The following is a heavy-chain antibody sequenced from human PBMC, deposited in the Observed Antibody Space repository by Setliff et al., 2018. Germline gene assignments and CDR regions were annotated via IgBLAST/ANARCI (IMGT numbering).Heavy chain of an antibody. D-gene: IGHD6-19*01. V-gene: IGHV5-51*01. CDR2: IYPGDSDV. J-gene: IGHJ3*01. CDR1: GHSFSTKW. Sequence: GESLTISCQVSGHSFSTKWIVWVRQMPGKGLEWMAMIYPGDSDVRKSPSFPGQVTLSADKSTNTAYLQWSSLKASDTAIYYCGRLGLAVAGSYDALDVWGQGTVVTVSS. CDR3: GRLGLAVAGSYDALDV.